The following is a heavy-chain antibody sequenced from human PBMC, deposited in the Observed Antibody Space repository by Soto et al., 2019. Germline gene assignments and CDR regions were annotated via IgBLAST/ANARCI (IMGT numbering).Heavy chain of an antibody. CDR3: ATVLSAAFDI. Sequence: GGSLRLSCAVSGITFSDYSINWVRQAPGKGLEWVSGISGGTGTTYYADSVKGRFTISRDNSKNTVYLQMNSLRAEDTALYHCATVLSAAFDIWGQGTMVTVSS. V-gene: IGHV3-23*01. J-gene: IGHJ3*02. CDR2: ISGGTGTT. CDR1: GITFSDYS.